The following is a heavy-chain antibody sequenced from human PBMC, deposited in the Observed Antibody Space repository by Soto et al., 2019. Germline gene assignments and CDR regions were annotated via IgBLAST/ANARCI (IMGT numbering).Heavy chain of an antibody. V-gene: IGHV3-23*01. CDR3: AKDHGMDV. Sequence: EVQVLESGGGLAQPGGSVRLSCVASGFTFSDYAMAWVRQSPGKGLEWVSSISGSGGSTYYADSVKGRFTISRDNSKNTVFLQMNSLRAEDTAVYYCAKDHGMDVWGQGATVTVSS. CDR1: GFTFSDYA. CDR2: ISGSGGST. J-gene: IGHJ6*02.